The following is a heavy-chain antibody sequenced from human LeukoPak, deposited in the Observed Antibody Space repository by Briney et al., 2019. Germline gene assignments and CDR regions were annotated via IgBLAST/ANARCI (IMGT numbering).Heavy chain of an antibody. J-gene: IGHJ4*02. CDR3: ARQFLMGPTTYPLLYFDY. V-gene: IGHV5-51*01. D-gene: IGHD4-11*01. CDR1: GYSFTSYW. CDR2: IYPGDSDT. Sequence: GESLKISCKGSGYSFTSYWIGWVRQMPGKGLEWMGIIYPGDSDTRYSPSFQGQVTISADKSISTAYLQWSSLKASDTAMYYCARQFLMGPTTYPLLYFDYWGQGTLVTVSS.